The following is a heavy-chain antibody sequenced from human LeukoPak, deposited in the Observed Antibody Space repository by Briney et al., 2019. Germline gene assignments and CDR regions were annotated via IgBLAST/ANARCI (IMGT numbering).Heavy chain of an antibody. CDR2: ISGRSYSM. V-gene: IGHV3-11*04. D-gene: IGHD5-12*01. CDR1: GFSFNESY. Sequence: GGSLRLSCGASGFSFNESYMTWIRQAPGKGLEWVAYISGRSYSMYYADSVKGRFTISRDNSKNTLYLQMNSLRAEDTAVYYCARALPSIVATIYGFDYWGQGTLVTVSS. J-gene: IGHJ4*02. CDR3: ARALPSIVATIYGFDY.